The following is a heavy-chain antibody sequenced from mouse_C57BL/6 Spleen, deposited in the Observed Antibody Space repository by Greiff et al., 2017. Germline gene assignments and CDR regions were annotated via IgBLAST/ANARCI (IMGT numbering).Heavy chain of an antibody. V-gene: IGHV1-72*01. D-gene: IGHD2-12*01. CDR1: GYTFTSYW. CDR3: AYDEGPIDYAMDY. J-gene: IGHJ4*01. CDR2: IDPNSGGT. Sequence: VQLQHPGAELVKPGASVKLSCKASGYTFTSYWMHWVKQRPGRGLEWIGRIDPNSGGTKYNEKFKSKATLTVDKPSSTAYMQLSSLTSEDSAVYYCAYDEGPIDYAMDYWGQGTSVTVSS.